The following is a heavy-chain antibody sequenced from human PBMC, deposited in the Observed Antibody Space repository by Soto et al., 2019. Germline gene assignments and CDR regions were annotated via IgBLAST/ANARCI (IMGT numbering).Heavy chain of an antibody. V-gene: IGHV3-7*01. D-gene: IGHD2-15*01. CDR1: GFAFSTYW. J-gene: IGHJ4*02. CDR3: ARDPGGYCSSTNCHRALY. Sequence: EVQLVESGGGLVQPGGSLRLSCAASGFAFSTYWMSWVRQAPGKGLEWVANIKLDGSEKNYVDSVKGRFTISRDNAKNSLYLQMNSLRVEDTAVYYCARDPGGYCSSTNCHRALYWGQGALVTVSS. CDR2: IKLDGSEK.